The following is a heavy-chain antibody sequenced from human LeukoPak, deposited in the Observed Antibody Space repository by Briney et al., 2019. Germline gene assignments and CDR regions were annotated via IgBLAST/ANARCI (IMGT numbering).Heavy chain of an antibody. D-gene: IGHD4-17*01. J-gene: IGHJ4*02. CDR3: ARGYGDYLPPDY. CDR2: IKQDGSEK. CDR1: GVTFSSYV. V-gene: IGHV3-7*01. Sequence: PGGSLRLSCEASGVTFSSYVMSWVRQAPGKGLEWVANIKQDGSEKYYVDSVKGRFTISRDNAKNSLYLQMNSLRAEDTAVYYCARGYGDYLPPDYWGQGTLVTVSS.